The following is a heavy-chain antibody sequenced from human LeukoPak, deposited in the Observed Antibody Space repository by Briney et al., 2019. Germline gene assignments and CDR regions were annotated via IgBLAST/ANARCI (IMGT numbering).Heavy chain of an antibody. D-gene: IGHD2-15*01. V-gene: IGHV4-59*01. Sequence: SETLSLTCTVSGGSISTYYWSWIRQPPGKGLEWIGYTYYSGSTNYNPSLKSRVTISLDTFKTQFSLNLSSVTAADTAVYYCARGRQWSSYWGQGTLVTVSS. CDR1: GGSISTYY. CDR2: TYYSGST. J-gene: IGHJ4*02. CDR3: ARGRQWSSY.